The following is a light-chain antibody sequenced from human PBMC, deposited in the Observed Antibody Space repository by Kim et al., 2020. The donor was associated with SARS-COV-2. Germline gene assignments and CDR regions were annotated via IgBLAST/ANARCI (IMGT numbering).Light chain of an antibody. J-gene: IGKJ4*01. Sequence: ASVGDRVTITCRASQSISSYLNWYQQKPGKAPKLLIYAASSLQSGVPSRFSGSGSGTDFTLTISSLQPEDFATYSCQQSYSSPLSFGGGTKVDIK. CDR3: QQSYSSPLS. V-gene: IGKV1-39*01. CDR1: QSISSY. CDR2: AAS.